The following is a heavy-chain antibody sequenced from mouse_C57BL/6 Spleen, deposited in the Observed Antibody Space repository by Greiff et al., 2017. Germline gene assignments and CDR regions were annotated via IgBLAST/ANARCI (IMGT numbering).Heavy chain of an antibody. CDR1: GYAFSSYW. V-gene: IGHV1-80*01. D-gene: IGHD1-1*01. J-gene: IGHJ4*01. CDR3: ARAVYYYAMDY. Sequence: VKLMESGAELVKPGASVKISCKASGYAFSSYWMNWVKQRPGKGLEWIGQIYPGDGDTNYNGKFKGKATLTADKSSSTAYMQLSSLTSEDSAVYFCARAVYYYAMDYWGQGTSVTVSS. CDR2: IYPGDGDT.